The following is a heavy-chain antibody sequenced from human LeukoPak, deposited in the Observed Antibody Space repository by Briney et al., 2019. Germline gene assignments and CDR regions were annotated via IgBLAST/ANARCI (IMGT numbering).Heavy chain of an antibody. V-gene: IGHV3-23*01. CDR2: ISGSGGSTYYAGGST. Sequence: GGSLRLSCAASGFTFANYGMSWVRQAPGKGLEWVSAISGSGGSTYYAGGSTYYACSVKGRFTISRDNSKNTLYLQMNSLRAEDTAVYYCAKDSPILTIWGQGTMVTVSS. J-gene: IGHJ3*02. CDR1: GFTFANYG. CDR3: AKDSPILTI.